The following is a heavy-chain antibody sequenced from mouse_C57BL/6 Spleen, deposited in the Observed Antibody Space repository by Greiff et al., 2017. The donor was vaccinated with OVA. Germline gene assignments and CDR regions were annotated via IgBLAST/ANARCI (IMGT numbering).Heavy chain of an antibody. CDR3: ASLTGTGAYYFDY. J-gene: IGHJ2*01. D-gene: IGHD4-1*01. CDR2: IWPGGGT. Sequence: VQLVESGPGLVAPSQCLSISCTVSGFSFTSYAISWVRQPPGKGLEWLGLIWPGGGTNYNSDLKSRLRISKDNTKSQVFLEVNSLQTDDTARYYGASLTGTGAYYFDYWGQGTTLTVSS. V-gene: IGHV2-9-1*01. CDR1: GFSFTSYA.